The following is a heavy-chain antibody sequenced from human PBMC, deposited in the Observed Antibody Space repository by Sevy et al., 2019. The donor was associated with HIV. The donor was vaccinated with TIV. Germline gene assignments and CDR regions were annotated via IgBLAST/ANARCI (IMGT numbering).Heavy chain of an antibody. J-gene: IGHJ3*02. V-gene: IGHV4-34*01. CDR2: ITHSGNT. CDR3: ARGNDVFGSFDI. CDR1: GGSLSDYS. Sequence: SETLSLTCAVYGGSLSDYSWNWIRQSPERGVEWIGEITHSGNTNYVSSLKSRVTLSKATSKNQFFLKLNSVTAADTAVYFCARGNDVFGSFDIWGRGTGVTVSS. D-gene: IGHD2-15*01.